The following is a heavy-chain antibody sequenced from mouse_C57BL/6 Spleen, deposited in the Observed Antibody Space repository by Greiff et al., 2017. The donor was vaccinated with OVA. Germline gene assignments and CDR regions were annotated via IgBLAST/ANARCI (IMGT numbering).Heavy chain of an antibody. CDR1: GFTIKNTY. Sequence: VQLQQSVAELVRPGASVKLSCTASGFTIKNTYMHWVKQRPEQGLEWIGRIDPANGNTKYAPKFQGKATITADTSSNTAYLQLSSLTSEDTAIYYCVLGRDYAMDYWGQGTSVTVSS. V-gene: IGHV14-3*01. J-gene: IGHJ4*01. CDR2: IDPANGNT. D-gene: IGHD4-1*01. CDR3: VLGRDYAMDY.